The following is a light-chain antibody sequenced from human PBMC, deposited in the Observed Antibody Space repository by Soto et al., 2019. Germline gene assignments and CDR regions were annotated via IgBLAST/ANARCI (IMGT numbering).Light chain of an antibody. CDR1: SSDVGGYNA. Sequence: QSALAQPASVSGSPGQTISISCTGTSSDVGGYNAVSWYQHHPGKAPKLIIYEVTHRPAGVSGRFSASKSGNTASLTITGLQAEDEADYYCNSFRVNRLNVFGPAIKLTVL. CDR2: EVT. CDR3: NSFRVNRLNV. V-gene: IGLV2-14*01. J-gene: IGLJ1*01.